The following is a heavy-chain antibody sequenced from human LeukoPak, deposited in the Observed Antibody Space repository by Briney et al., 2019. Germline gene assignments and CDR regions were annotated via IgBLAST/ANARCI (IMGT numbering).Heavy chain of an antibody. Sequence: GGSLRLSCLGSGFTFTGCSLDWVRQAPGKGLEWVSTISGIGATHYADSVQGRFTISRDDSKNTLFLQMDTLRAEDAAVYFCTTWTQAHFDYWGQGVLVTVSS. CDR1: GFTFTGCS. D-gene: IGHD5-18*01. J-gene: IGHJ4*02. V-gene: IGHV3-23*01. CDR2: ISGIGAT. CDR3: TTWTQAHFDY.